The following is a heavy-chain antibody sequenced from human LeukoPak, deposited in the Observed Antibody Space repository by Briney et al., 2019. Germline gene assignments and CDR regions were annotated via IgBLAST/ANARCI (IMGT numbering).Heavy chain of an antibody. J-gene: IGHJ4*02. CDR3: AKESGYGDYWYFDY. CDR1: GLTFNKYD. Sequence: GGSLRLSCAASGLTFNKYDMSWVRQVPGKGLEWVSGISDSGDRTYYADSVKGRFTISRDNSKNTLYLQVNSLRAEDTAAYYCAKESGYGDYWYFDYWGQGTLVTVSS. V-gene: IGHV3-23*01. D-gene: IGHD6-25*01. CDR2: ISDSGDRT.